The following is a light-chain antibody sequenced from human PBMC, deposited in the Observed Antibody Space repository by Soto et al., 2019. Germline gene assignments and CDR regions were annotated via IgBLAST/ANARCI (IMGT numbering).Light chain of an antibody. CDR3: MQALQTPIT. CDR1: QSLLHSNGYNY. V-gene: IGKV2-28*01. Sequence: DTVMTQSPLSLPVTPGEPASISCRSSQSLLHSNGYNYLDWYLQKPGQSPQLLIYLGSNRASGVPDRFSGSGSGKDFTLKISRVEAEDVGVYYCMQALQTPITFGQGTRLEIK. J-gene: IGKJ5*01. CDR2: LGS.